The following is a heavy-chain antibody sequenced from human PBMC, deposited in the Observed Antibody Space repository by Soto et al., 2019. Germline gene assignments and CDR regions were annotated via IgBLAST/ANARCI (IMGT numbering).Heavy chain of an antibody. CDR2: IRSSSDTI. V-gene: IGHV3-48*01. CDR3: ASVAYYDFCSGTISHSYYMDV. Sequence: EVQLVESGGGLVQPGGSLRLSCAASGFTFSSYSMNWVRQAPGKGLEWVSYIRSSSDTIYYADSVKGRFTISRDNAKNSLSLYLNILRAEDTAVYYCASVAYYDFCSGTISHSYYMDVWGKGTTVTVSS. CDR1: GFTFSSYS. D-gene: IGHD3-3*01. J-gene: IGHJ6*03.